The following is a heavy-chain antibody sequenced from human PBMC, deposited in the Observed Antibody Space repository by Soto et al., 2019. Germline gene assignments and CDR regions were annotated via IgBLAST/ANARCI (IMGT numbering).Heavy chain of an antibody. CDR3: ARGTTFYYGTGFDP. Sequence: QVQLVESGGGVVQPGRSLRLSCAASGFTFSSYTMHWVRQAPGRGLDWVALISYDGSNIYYADSVKGRFTISRDNSKNTFYLEMNSLRAEDTALFYCARGTTFYYGTGFDPWGQGPLVTVSS. CDR2: ISYDGSNI. J-gene: IGHJ5*02. V-gene: IGHV3-30-3*01. CDR1: GFTFSSYT. D-gene: IGHD3-22*01.